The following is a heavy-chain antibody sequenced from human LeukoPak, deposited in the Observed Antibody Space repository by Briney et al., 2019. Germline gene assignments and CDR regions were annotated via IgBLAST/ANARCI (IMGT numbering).Heavy chain of an antibody. J-gene: IGHJ4*02. CDR1: GYSFTSYW. D-gene: IGHD2-2*01. CDR2: IDPSDSYT. CDR3: ARLTGYCSSTSCYADK. V-gene: IGHV5-10-1*01. Sequence: KPGESLRISCKGSGYSFTSYWISWVRQVPGKGLEWMGRIDPSDSYTNYSPSFQGHVTISADKSISTAYLQWSSLKASDTAMYYCARLTGYCSSTSCYADKWGQGTLVTVSS.